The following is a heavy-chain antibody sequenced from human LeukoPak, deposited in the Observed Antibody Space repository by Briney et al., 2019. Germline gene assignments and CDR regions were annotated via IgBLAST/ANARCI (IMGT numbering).Heavy chain of an antibody. CDR3: ARPLYGDYGDDAFDL. CDR1: GYSFSYYG. J-gene: IGHJ3*01. CDR2: ISTRNGNT. D-gene: IGHD4-17*01. V-gene: IGHV1-18*01. Sequence: ASVKVSCKASGYSFSYYGITWVRQAPGQRLEWMGWISTRNGNTNYAQKPQDRVAMTTDTSTSTAYMEMWNLRSDDTAVYYCARPLYGDYGDDAFDLWGQGTMVTVSS.